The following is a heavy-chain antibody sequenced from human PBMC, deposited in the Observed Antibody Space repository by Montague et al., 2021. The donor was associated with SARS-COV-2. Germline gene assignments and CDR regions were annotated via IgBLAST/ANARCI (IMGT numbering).Heavy chain of an antibody. CDR2: ISESGGP. V-gene: IGHV4-59*08. J-gene: IGHJ4*02. CDR3: SRHRMYLGDSW. Sequence: SETLSLTCTVPGGSISRYYWSWIRQSPGQGLEWIAYISESGGPNYNPSLSSRVTVSVDTSKSQFSLKLTSVTAADTALYYCSRHRMYLGDSWWGEGTLVTVSS. CDR1: GGSISRYY. D-gene: IGHD3-16*01.